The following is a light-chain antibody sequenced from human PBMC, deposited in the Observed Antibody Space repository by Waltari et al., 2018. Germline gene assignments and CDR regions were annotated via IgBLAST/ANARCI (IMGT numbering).Light chain of an antibody. J-gene: IGKJ4*01. Sequence: DIQMTQSPSSVSASVGDRVTISCRASQDVSTWLACYHQKPGKAPNLLIYGASSLQSGVPSRFSGSGSGTEFTLTINGLQPEDFATYYCQQTDSFPLTFGGGTKVEIK. CDR1: QDVSTW. CDR2: GAS. CDR3: QQTDSFPLT. V-gene: IGKV1-12*01.